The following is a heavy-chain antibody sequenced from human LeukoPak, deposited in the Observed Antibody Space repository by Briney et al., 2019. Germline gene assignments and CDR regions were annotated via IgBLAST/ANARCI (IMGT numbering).Heavy chain of an antibody. Sequence: GGSLRLSCAASGFTFSSYAMSWVRQAPGKGLEWVSAISGSGGSTYYADSVKGRFTISRDNSKNTLYLQMNSLRAEDTAVYYCAKDYYDSSGYWFCFDYWGQGTLVTVSS. CDR2: ISGSGGST. CDR1: GFTFSSYA. CDR3: AKDYYDSSGYWFCFDY. V-gene: IGHV3-23*01. D-gene: IGHD3-22*01. J-gene: IGHJ4*02.